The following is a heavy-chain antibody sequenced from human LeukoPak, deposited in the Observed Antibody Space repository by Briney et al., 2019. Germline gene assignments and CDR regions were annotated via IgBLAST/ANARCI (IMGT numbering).Heavy chain of an antibody. CDR2: IWHDGSNK. D-gene: IGHD6-13*01. J-gene: IGHJ6*02. Sequence: GRSLRLSCAASGFTFSSYGMHWVRQAPGKGLEWVAVIWHDGSNKYYADSVKGRFTISRDNSKNTLYLQMNSLRAEDTAVYYCARDLGYSSSWSYYGMDVWGQGTLVTVSS. CDR3: ARDLGYSSSWSYYGMDV. CDR1: GFTFSSYG. V-gene: IGHV3-33*01.